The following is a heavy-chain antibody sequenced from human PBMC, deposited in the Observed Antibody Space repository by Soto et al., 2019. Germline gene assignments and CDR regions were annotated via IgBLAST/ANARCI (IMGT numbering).Heavy chain of an antibody. J-gene: IGHJ6*02. CDR2: IYYGGST. CDR3: ARDAGGDTKFGYYYYGMDV. V-gene: IGHV4-59*01. Sequence: ETLSLTCTVSGGPISSYYWSWIRQPPGKGLEWIGYIYYGGSTNYNPSLKSRVTISVDTSKNQFSLKLSSVTAADTAVYYCARDAGGDTKFGYYYYGMDVWGQGTTVTV. D-gene: IGHD2-21*02. CDR1: GGPISSYY.